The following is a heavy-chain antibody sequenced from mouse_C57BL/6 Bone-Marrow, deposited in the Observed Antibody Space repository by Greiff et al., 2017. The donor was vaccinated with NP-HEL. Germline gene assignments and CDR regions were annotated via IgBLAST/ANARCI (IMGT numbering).Heavy chain of an antibody. CDR2: ISDGGSYT. V-gene: IGHV5-4*01. CDR3: ARDDYDTFDAY. CDR1: GFTFSSYA. D-gene: IGHD2-4*01. Sequence: EVKLMESGGGLVKPGGSLKLSCAASGFTFSSYAMSWVRQTPGKRLEWVATISDGGSYTYYPDNVKGRFTISRDNAKNNLYLQMSHLKSEDTAMYYCARDDYDTFDAYWGQGTLVTVSA. J-gene: IGHJ3*01.